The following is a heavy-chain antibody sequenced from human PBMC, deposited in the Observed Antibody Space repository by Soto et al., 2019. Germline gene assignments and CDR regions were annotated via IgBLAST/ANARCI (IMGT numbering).Heavy chain of an antibody. CDR1: GFSLSTSGVG. CDR2: LYWDDDK. Sequence: QITLKESGPTLVKPTQTLTLTCTFSGFSLSTSGVGVGWIRQPPGKALEWLAFLYWDDDKRYSPSLKSRLTNTQDTTKNQVPLTMTNMDPVDTATYYWARTSVNWGSRGLVDYWGQGTLVTVAS. D-gene: IGHD7-27*01. J-gene: IGHJ4*02. V-gene: IGHV2-5*02. CDR3: ARTSVNWGSRGLVDY.